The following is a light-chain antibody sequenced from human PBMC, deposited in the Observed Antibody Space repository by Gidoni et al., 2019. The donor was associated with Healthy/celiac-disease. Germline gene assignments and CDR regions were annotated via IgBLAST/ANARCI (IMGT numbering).Light chain of an antibody. CDR2: DAS. V-gene: IGKV3-11*01. CDR3: QQRSNWPFT. J-gene: IGKJ3*01. CDR1: QRVSSY. Sequence: EIVLTQSPATLFLSPGERATLSCRASQRVSSYLAWYQQKPGQAPRLLIYDASNRATGIPARFSGSGSGTDFTLTISSLEPEDFAVYYCQQRSNWPFTFGPXTKVDIK.